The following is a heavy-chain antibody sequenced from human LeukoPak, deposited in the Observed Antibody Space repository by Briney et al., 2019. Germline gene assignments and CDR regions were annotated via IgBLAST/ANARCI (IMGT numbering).Heavy chain of an antibody. J-gene: IGHJ4*02. Sequence: PGGSLRLSCAASGFTFSDYYMSWIRQAPGKGLEWVSYISSSGCTIYYADSVKGRFTISRDNAKNSLYLQMNSLRAEDTAVYYCARDSDYYYDSSGILDYWGQGTLVTVSS. CDR3: ARDSDYYYDSSGILDY. D-gene: IGHD3-22*01. CDR2: ISSSGCTI. CDR1: GFTFSDYY. V-gene: IGHV3-11*04.